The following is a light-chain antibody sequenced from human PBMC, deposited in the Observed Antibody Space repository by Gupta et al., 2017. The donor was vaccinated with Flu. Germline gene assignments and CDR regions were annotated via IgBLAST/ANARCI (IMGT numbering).Light chain of an antibody. CDR2: GAS. CDR1: QSVTSN. J-gene: IGKJ4*01. CDR3: QQYHNWPPLT. Sequence: EIVMTQSPATLSVSPGERATLSCRASQSVTSNLAWYHQRPGQAPRLLIYGASTRATGIPARFSGSGSGAEFTLTISSRQSEDFGIYYCQQYHNWPPLTFGGGTKVEIK. V-gene: IGKV3-15*01.